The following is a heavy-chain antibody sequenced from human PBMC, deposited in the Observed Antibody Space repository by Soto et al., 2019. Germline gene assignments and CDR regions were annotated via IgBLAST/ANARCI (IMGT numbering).Heavy chain of an antibody. CDR2: ISSSGSTI. CDR3: ATTEYGSSSGPPRYDAFDI. Sequence: GGSLRRSCAASGFTFSDYYMSWIRQAPGKGLEWVSYISSSGSTIYYADSVKGRFTISRDNAKNSLYLQMNSLRAEDTAVYYCATTEYGSSSGPPRYDAFDIWGQGTMVTVSS. V-gene: IGHV3-11*01. D-gene: IGHD6-6*01. CDR1: GFTFSDYY. J-gene: IGHJ3*02.